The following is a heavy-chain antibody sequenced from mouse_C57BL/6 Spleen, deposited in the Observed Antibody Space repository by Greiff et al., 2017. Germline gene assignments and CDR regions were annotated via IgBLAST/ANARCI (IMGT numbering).Heavy chain of an antibody. CDR1: GYAFTNYL. CDR2: INPGSGGT. V-gene: IGHV1-54*01. J-gene: IGHJ4*01. D-gene: IGHD4-1*01. CDR3: ERMGGFYYAMDY. Sequence: QVQLQQSGAELVRPGTSVKVSCKASGYAFTNYLIEWVKQRPGQGLEWIGVINPGSGGTNYNEKFKGKATLTADKSSSTAYMQLSSLTSEDSAVYFCERMGGFYYAMDYWGQGTSVTVSS.